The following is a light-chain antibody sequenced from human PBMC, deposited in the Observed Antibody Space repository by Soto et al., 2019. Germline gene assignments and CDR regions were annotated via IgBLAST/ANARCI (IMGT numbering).Light chain of an antibody. Sequence: EIVMTQSPATLSVSPGEGATLSCRASQSVSSNLAWYQQKPGLATRALIYGASTRATGIPARFSGSGSGTEFTLTISSLQSEDFAVYYCQQYNNWPPWTFGQGTKVDIK. V-gene: IGKV3-15*01. CDR3: QQYNNWPPWT. J-gene: IGKJ1*01. CDR1: QSVSSN. CDR2: GAS.